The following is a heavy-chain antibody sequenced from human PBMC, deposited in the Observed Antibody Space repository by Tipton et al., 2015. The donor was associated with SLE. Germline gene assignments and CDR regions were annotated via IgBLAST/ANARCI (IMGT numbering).Heavy chain of an antibody. J-gene: IGHJ4*02. CDR2: ISFSGLT. CDR3: ARQGAVAGFDY. D-gene: IGHD6-19*01. V-gene: IGHV4-59*08. CDR1: GGSISGYY. Sequence: TLSLTCTVSGGSISGYYWSWVRQPPGKGLEWIGYISFSGLTNYNPSVRSRVSTSMDTSKNQFSLKLSSVTAADTAVYYCARQGAVAGFDYWGQGTLVTVSS.